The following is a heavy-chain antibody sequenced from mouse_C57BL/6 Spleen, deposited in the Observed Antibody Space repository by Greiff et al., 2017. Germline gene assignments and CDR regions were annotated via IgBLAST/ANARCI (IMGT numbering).Heavy chain of an antibody. CDR1: GYTFTSYW. D-gene: IGHD1-1*01. V-gene: IGHV1-52*01. CDR3: ARETTVVGSYAMDY. J-gene: IGHJ4*01. CDR2: IDPSDSET. Sequence: QVQLQQPGAELVRPGSSVKLSCKASGYTFTSYWMHWVKQRPIQGLEWIGNIDPSDSETHYNQKFKDKATLTVDKSSSTAYMQLSSLTSEDSAVYYCARETTVVGSYAMDYWGQGTSVTVSS.